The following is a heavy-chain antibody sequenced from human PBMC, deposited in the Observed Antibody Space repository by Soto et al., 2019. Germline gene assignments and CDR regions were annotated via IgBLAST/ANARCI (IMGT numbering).Heavy chain of an antibody. J-gene: IGHJ5*02. CDR1: GGSIGSYY. D-gene: IGHD6-19*01. CDR2: IYYSGST. Sequence: SETLSLTCTVYGGSIGSYYWSWIRQPPGKGLEWIGYIYYSGSTNYNPSLKSRVTISVDTSKNQFSLKMSSVTAADTAVYYCAVGGGWYGEVYNLFYPWGQRTLVIVSS. CDR3: AVGGGWYGEVYNLFYP. V-gene: IGHV4-59*01.